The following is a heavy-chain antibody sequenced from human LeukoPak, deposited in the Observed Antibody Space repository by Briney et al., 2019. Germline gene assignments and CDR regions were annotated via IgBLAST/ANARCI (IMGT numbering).Heavy chain of an antibody. CDR1: GFAFDDYA. CDR2: VSGDATNT. J-gene: IGHJ1*01. CDR3: AKGEIALAGNYFQY. Sequence: GGSLRLSCAASGFAFDDYAMHWVRQAPGKGLEWVCVVSGDATNTYYADSVKGRFTISRDNGKSSLYLQMDSLRPEDTALYYCAKGEIALAGNYFQYWGQGSLVTVSS. D-gene: IGHD6-19*01. V-gene: IGHV3-43*02.